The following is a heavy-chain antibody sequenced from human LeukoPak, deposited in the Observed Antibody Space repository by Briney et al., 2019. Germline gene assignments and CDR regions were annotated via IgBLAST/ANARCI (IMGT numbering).Heavy chain of an antibody. CDR2: INHSGST. J-gene: IGHJ4*02. CDR3: AKDLTNGVSGFDY. V-gene: IGHV4-34*01. CDR1: GGSFSGYY. D-gene: IGHD2-8*01. Sequence: SETLSLTCAVYGGSFSGYYWSWIRQPPGKGLERIGEINHSGSTNYNPSLKSRVTISVDTSKNQFSLKLSSVTAADTAVYYCAKDLTNGVSGFDYWGQGTLVTVSS.